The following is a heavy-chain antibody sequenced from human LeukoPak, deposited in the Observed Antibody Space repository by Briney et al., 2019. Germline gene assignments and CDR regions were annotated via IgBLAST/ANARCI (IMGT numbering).Heavy chain of an antibody. CDR2: IYYSGST. CDR3: ARHMSYYDFWSGYYGNAFDI. Sequence: SETLSLTCTVSGGSFSSSTYYWGWIRQPPGRGLEWIGSIYYSGSTYYNPSLKSRVTISVDTSKNQFSLKLSSVTAADTAVYYCARHMSYYDFWSGYYGNAFDIWGQGTMVTVSS. J-gene: IGHJ3*02. CDR1: GGSFSSSTYY. V-gene: IGHV4-39*01. D-gene: IGHD3-3*01.